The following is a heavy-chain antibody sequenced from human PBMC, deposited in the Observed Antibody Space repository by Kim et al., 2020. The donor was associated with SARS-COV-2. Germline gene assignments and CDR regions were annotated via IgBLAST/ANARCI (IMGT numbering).Heavy chain of an antibody. J-gene: IGHJ6*02. V-gene: IGHV3-21*01. CDR3: ARRRVDTAMVHYYYYGMDV. CDR1: GFTFSSYS. D-gene: IGHD5-18*01. CDR2: ISSSSSYI. Sequence: GGSLRLSCAASGFTFSSYSMNWVRQAPGKGLEWVSSISSSSSYIYYADSVKGRFTISRDNAKNSLYLQMNSLRAEDTAVYYCARRRVDTAMVHYYYYGMDVWGQGTTVTVSS.